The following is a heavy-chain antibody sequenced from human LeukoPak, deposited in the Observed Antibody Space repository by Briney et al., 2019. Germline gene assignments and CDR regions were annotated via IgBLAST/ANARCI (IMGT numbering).Heavy chain of an antibody. CDR2: INHSGST. CDR3: ARGITMALGYFQH. J-gene: IGHJ1*01. D-gene: IGHD3-10*01. Sequence: KPSETLSLTCAVYGGSFSGYYWSWIRQPPGKGLEWIGEINHSGSTNYNPSLKSRVTISVDTSKNQFSLKLSSVTAADTAVYYCARGITMALGYFQHWGQGTLVTVSS. CDR1: GGSFSGYY. V-gene: IGHV4-34*01.